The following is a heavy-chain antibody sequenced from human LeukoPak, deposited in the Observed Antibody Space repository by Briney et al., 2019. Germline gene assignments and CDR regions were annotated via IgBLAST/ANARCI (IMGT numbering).Heavy chain of an antibody. V-gene: IGHV4-61*08. CDR3: ARENYGSGSYYSNWFDP. D-gene: IGHD3-10*01. CDR2: IYYSGST. CDR1: GGSISSGGFY. J-gene: IGHJ5*02. Sequence: SETLSLTCSVSGGSISSGGFYWSWIRQPPGKGLEWIGYIYYSGSTNYNPSLKSRVTISVDTSKNQFSLKLSSVTAADTAVYYCARENYGSGSYYSNWFDPWGQGTLVTVSS.